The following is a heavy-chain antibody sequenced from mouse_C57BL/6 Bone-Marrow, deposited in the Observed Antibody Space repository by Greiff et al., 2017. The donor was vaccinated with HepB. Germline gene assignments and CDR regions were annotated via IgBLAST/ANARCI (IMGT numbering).Heavy chain of an antibody. Sequence: QVQLQQSGAELAKPGASVKLSCKASGYTFTSYWLHWVKQRPGQGLEWIGYINPSSGYTKYNQKFKDKATLTADKSSSTAYMQLSSLTYEDSAVYYCAKSAYGSSRDFDVWGKGTTLTVSS. J-gene: IGHJ1*03. V-gene: IGHV1-7*01. CDR2: INPSSGYT. CDR3: AKSAYGSSRDFDV. D-gene: IGHD1-1*01. CDR1: GYTFTSYW.